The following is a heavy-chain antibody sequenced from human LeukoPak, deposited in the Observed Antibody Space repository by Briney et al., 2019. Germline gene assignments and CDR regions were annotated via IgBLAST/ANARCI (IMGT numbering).Heavy chain of an antibody. J-gene: IGHJ4*02. CDR2: ISYDGSNK. D-gene: IGHD3-22*01. Sequence: GGSLRLSCAASGFTFSSYAMHWVRQAPGKGLEWVAVISYDGSNKYYADSVKGRFTISRDNSKNTLYLQMNSLRAEDAAVYYCARASDSSGYYDYWGQGTLVTVSS. CDR3: ARASDSSGYYDY. V-gene: IGHV3-30-3*01. CDR1: GFTFSSYA.